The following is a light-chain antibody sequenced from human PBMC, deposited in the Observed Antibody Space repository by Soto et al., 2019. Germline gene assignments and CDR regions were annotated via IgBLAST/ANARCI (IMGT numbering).Light chain of an antibody. J-gene: IGKJ1*01. CDR2: DAS. CDR1: HSVIYS. V-gene: IGKV3-11*01. Sequence: EIVFNKYAATMPLTKEERASXSFRSSHSVIYSLAWYQQKPAHAPSLLVYDASNSPTYIPYRFRGSGSGTDLTLSISRRERYGFPVYYWQQRISWRPFAQRTNAAIK. CDR3: QQRISWRP.